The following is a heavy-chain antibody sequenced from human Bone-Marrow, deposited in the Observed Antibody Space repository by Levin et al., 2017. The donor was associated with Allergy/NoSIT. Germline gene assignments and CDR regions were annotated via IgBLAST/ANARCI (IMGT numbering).Heavy chain of an antibody. CDR2: TYYRSKWYS. CDR3: ARDVTRTFYY. Sequence: SQTLSLTCDISGDSVSSTSAAWNWIRLSPSRGLEWLGRTYYRSKWYSDYAVSVRGRININPDTSKHPFSLVFTAVTPDDSAVYFCARDVTRTFYYWGQGTQVTVSS. D-gene: IGHD2/OR15-2a*01. J-gene: IGHJ4*02. V-gene: IGHV6-1*01. CDR1: GDSVSSTSAA.